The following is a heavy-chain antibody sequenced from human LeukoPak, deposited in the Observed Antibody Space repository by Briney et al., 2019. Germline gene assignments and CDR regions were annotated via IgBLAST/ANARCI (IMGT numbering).Heavy chain of an antibody. V-gene: IGHV1-2*06. J-gene: IGHJ4*02. CDR1: GYTFTGYY. Sequence: EASVKVSCKASGYTFTGYYMHWVRQAPGQGLEWMGRINPNSGGTNYAQKFQDRVTMTRDTSISTAYMELSRLRSEDTAVYCCAREGGEYYDFWSGYYWIDYWGQGTLVTVSS. CDR3: AREGGEYYDFWSGYYWIDY. CDR2: INPNSGGT. D-gene: IGHD3-3*01.